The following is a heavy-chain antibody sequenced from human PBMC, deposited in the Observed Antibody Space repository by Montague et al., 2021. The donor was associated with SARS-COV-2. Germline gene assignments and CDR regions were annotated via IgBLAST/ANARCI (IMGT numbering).Heavy chain of an antibody. CDR1: GGSISSYY. D-gene: IGHD6-13*01. CDR3: ARSESPSYSSSPFDY. V-gene: IGHV4-59*06. J-gene: IGHJ4*02. Sequence: SETLSLTCTVSGGSISSYYWSWIRQPPGKGLEWIGYIYYSGSTYXXPSLKSRLSISLDTSKNHFSLRLSSVTAADTAVYYCARSESPSYSSSPFDYWGQGTLVTVSS. CDR2: IYYSGST.